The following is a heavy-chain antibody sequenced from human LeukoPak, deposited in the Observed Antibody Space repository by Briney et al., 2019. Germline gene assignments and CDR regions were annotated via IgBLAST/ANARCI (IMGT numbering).Heavy chain of an antibody. Sequence: SETLSLTCTVSGGSISSYYWSRIRQPPGKGLEWIGYIYYSGSTNYNPSLKSRVTISVDTSKNQFSLKLSSVTAADTAVYYCARVDTMIVVVDWGQGTLVTVSS. CDR1: GGSISSYY. CDR2: IYYSGST. CDR3: ARVDTMIVVVD. V-gene: IGHV4-59*12. J-gene: IGHJ4*02. D-gene: IGHD3-22*01.